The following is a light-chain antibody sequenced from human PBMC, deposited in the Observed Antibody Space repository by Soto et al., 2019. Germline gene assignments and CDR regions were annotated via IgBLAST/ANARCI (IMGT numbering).Light chain of an antibody. CDR2: EVT. CDR1: SSDVGGYDY. J-gene: IGLJ2*01. V-gene: IGLV2-8*01. Sequence: QSALTQPPSASGSPGQPVTISCTGTSSDVGGYDYVSWYQQQSGKAPKPIIYEVTKRPSGVPDRLSSSKSGNTASLTVSGLQAEDEADYYCCSYAGINNVIFGAWTQLTV. CDR3: CSYAGINNVI.